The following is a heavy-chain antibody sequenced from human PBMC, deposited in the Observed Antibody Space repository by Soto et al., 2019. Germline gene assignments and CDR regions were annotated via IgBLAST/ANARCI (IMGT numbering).Heavy chain of an antibody. CDR3: ARDKITGLFDY. CDR1: GGSFSGYY. D-gene: IGHD2-8*02. J-gene: IGHJ4*02. Sequence: SETLSLTCAVYGGSFSGYYWTWIRQPPGTGLEWIGEINHSGSTNYNPSLKSRVTISVDTSKNQFSLKLTSVTAADTAVYYCARDKITGLFDYWGQGSMVTVSS. V-gene: IGHV4-34*01. CDR2: INHSGST.